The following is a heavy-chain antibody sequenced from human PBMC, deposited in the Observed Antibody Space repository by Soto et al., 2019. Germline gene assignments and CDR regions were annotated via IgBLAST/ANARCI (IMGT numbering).Heavy chain of an antibody. J-gene: IGHJ3*02. Sequence: QLQLQESGPGLVKPSETLSLTCTVSGGSISSSSYYWGWIRQPPGKGLEWIGSIYYSGSTYYNPSLKSLVTIPVDTSKNQFSLKLSSVTAADTAVYYCARHLFSSGWYLIWGQGTMVTVSS. D-gene: IGHD6-19*01. CDR1: GGSISSSSYY. CDR3: ARHLFSSGWYLI. V-gene: IGHV4-39*01. CDR2: IYYSGST.